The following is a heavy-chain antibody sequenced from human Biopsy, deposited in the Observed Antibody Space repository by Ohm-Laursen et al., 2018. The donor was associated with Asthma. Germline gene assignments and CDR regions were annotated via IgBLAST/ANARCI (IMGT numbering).Heavy chain of an antibody. D-gene: IGHD3-3*01. CDR3: ASQSSGPDFWSGYYYFDY. Sequence: SLRLSCAASGFTFSSYGMHWVRQAPGKGLEWVAVISYGGSNKYYADSVKGRFTISRDNSKNTLYLQMNSLRAEDTAVYYCASQSSGPDFWSGYYYFDYWGQGTLVTVSS. J-gene: IGHJ4*02. CDR2: ISYGGSNK. CDR1: GFTFSSYG. V-gene: IGHV3-30*03.